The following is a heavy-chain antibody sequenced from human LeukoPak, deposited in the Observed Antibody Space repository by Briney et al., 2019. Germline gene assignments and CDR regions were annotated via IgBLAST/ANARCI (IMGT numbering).Heavy chain of an antibody. CDR3: ARVGTWELQRVFDY. D-gene: IGHD1-26*01. CDR1: GFTFSTYS. J-gene: IGHJ4*02. Sequence: PGGSLRLSCAASGFTFSTYSMNWVRQAPGKGLEWVSSISSSSSYIYYADSVKGRFTISRENAKNSLYLQMDSLRVEDTAVYYCARVGTWELQRVFDYWGQGTPVTVSS. V-gene: IGHV3-21*01. CDR2: ISSSSSYI.